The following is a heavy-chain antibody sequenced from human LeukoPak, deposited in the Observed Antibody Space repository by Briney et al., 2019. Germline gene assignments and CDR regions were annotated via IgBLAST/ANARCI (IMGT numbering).Heavy chain of an antibody. J-gene: IGHJ3*02. CDR3: ARGRGIAAVYAFDI. D-gene: IGHD6-13*01. V-gene: IGHV1-3*01. Sequence: KFQGRVTTTWDTSASTAYMELSSLRSEDTAVYYCARGRGIAAVYAFDIWGQGTMVTVSS.